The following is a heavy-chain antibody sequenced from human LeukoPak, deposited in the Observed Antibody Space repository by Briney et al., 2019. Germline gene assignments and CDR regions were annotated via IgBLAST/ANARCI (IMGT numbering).Heavy chain of an antibody. J-gene: IGHJ4*02. D-gene: IGHD6-19*01. CDR3: ARQSRGIAVAGLDY. CDR2: IYYNGST. Sequence: PSETLSLTCIVSVGSISSYYWTWIRQPPGKGLEWIGYIYYNGSTNYNPSLKSRVTISVDASKNQFSLKLNSVTAADTAVYYCARQSRGIAVAGLDYWGQGILVTVSS. V-gene: IGHV4-59*08. CDR1: VGSISSYY.